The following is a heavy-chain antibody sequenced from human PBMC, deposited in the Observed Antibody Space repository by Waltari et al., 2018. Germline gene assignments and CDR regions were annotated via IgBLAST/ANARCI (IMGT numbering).Heavy chain of an antibody. V-gene: IGHV1-2*02. D-gene: IGHD5-12*01. CDR3: ARSRDGYNSEVDH. Sequence: QVLLVQSGAEVKKPGASVKVSCKASGYTFTGYYVHWVRQAPGQGLEWIGWINPISRVPIYALKFQGRVTMTTDSSITTAYMELSRLTSDDTAIYYCARSRDGYNSEVDHWGQGTLVTVSS. J-gene: IGHJ4*02. CDR2: INPISRVP. CDR1: GYTFTGYY.